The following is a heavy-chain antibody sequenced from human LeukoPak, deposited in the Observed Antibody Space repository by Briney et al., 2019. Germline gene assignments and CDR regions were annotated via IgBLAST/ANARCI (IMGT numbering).Heavy chain of an antibody. Sequence: PGGSLRLSCAASGITFSSLWMSWFRQAPSKGLEWVAGIKHDGSEEHYVASVKGRFTISRDNAKLYLQMNSLRAEDTAVYYCAGGQGWHFDLWGLGTLITVSS. J-gene: IGHJ2*01. CDR2: IKHDGSEE. CDR3: AGGQGWHFDL. CDR1: GITFSSLW. D-gene: IGHD2-15*01. V-gene: IGHV3-7*01.